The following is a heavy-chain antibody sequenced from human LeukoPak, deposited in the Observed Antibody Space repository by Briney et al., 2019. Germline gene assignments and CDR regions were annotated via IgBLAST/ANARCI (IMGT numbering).Heavy chain of an antibody. CDR2: IIPIFGTA. J-gene: IGHJ4*02. CDR1: GGTFSSYA. CDR3: ARGATGAEPF. D-gene: IGHD1-14*01. Sequence: SVKVSCKASGGTFSSYAISWVRQAPGQGLEWMGGIIPIFGTANYAQKFQGRVTMTTDTSTNTGYMELRSLRSDDTAVYFCARGATGAEPFWGQGTLVTVSS. V-gene: IGHV1-69*05.